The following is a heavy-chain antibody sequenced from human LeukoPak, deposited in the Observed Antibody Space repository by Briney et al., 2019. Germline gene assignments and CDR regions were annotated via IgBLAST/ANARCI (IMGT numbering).Heavy chain of an antibody. CDR2: ISTSTGDT. D-gene: IGHD4-11*01. CDR3: ARDDNYGIFVNVDY. CDR1: GYSFILYG. Sequence: GASVKVSCKTSGYSFILYGISWVRQAPGQGPEWMGWISTSTGDTKYTQKFQGRVTLTTDTSTSTAYMELSSLRLDDTAVYYCARDDNYGIFVNVDYWGQGTLVTVSS. V-gene: IGHV1-18*01. J-gene: IGHJ4*02.